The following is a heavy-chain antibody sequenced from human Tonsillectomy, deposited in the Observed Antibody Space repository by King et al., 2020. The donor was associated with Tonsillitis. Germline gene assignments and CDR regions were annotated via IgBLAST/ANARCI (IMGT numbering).Heavy chain of an antibody. V-gene: IGHV3-23*04. CDR3: AKGLDYYDTSAYNY. CDR1: GFTFSKYA. CDR2: ISGSSTST. J-gene: IGHJ4*02. D-gene: IGHD3-22*01. Sequence: VQLVESGGGLIQPGGSLRLSCAASGFTFSKYAMSWVRQAPGKGLEWVSAISGSSTSTYYADSVKGRFSISRDNSKNTVYLQMNSLRAEDTAVYYFAKGLDYYDTSAYNYWGQGTLVTVSS.